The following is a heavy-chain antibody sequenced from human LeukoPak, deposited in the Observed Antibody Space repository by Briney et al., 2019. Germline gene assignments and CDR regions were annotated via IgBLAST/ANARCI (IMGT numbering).Heavy chain of an antibody. J-gene: IGHJ3*02. CDR2: INAGNGNT. CDR3: ATGRHKGNFGVVIKMGQSDALDI. CDR1: GYTFTSYA. Sequence: GASVKVSCKASGYTFTSYAMHWVRQAPGQRLEWMGWINAGNGNTKYSQKFQGRVTMTEDTSTDTAYMELSSLRSEDTAVYYCATGRHKGNFGVVIKMGQSDALDIWGQGTMVTVSS. D-gene: IGHD3-3*02. V-gene: IGHV1-3*01.